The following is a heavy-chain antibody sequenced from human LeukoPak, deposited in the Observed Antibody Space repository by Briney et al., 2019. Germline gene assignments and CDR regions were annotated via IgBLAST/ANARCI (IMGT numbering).Heavy chain of an antibody. CDR3: AREMPGIAAAGDY. CDR2: IKQDGSEK. V-gene: IGHV3-7*01. D-gene: IGHD6-13*01. CDR1: GFTFSSYW. Sequence: GGSLGLSCAASGFTFSSYWMSWVRQAPGKGLEWVANIKQDGSEKYYVDSVKGRFTISRDNAKNSLYLQMNSLRAEDTAVYYCAREMPGIAAAGDYWGQGTLVTVSS. J-gene: IGHJ4*02.